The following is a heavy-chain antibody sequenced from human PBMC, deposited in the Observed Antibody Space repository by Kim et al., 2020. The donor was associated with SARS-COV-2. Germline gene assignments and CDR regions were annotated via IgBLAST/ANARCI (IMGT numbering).Heavy chain of an antibody. J-gene: IGHJ6*03. CDR3: ARHVGYYYYYMDV. Sequence: GESLKISCKGSGYSFTSYWIGWVRQMPGKGLEWMGIIYPGDSDTRYSPSFQGQVTISADKPISTAYLQWSSLKASDTAMDYCARHVGYYYYYMDVWGKGTPVTVSS. CDR2: IYPGDSDT. V-gene: IGHV5-51*01. CDR1: GYSFTSYW.